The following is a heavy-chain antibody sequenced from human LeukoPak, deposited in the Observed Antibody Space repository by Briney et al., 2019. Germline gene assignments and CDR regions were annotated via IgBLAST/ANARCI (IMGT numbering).Heavy chain of an antibody. Sequence: SVKVSCKASGGTFSSYAISWVRQAPGQGLEWMGGIIPIFGTANYAQKFQGRVTITADESTSTAYMELSSLRSEDTAVYYCARDGRDGYNYDWFDPWGQGTLVTVSS. J-gene: IGHJ5*02. CDR1: GGTFSSYA. CDR2: IIPIFGTA. V-gene: IGHV1-69*13. D-gene: IGHD5-24*01. CDR3: ARDGRDGYNYDWFDP.